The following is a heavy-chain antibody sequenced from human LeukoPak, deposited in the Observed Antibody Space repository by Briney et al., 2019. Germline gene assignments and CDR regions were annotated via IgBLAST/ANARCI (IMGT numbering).Heavy chain of an antibody. V-gene: IGHV1-8*03. CDR3: ARGAHITIFGVVNYYFDY. CDR1: GYTFTSYD. D-gene: IGHD3-3*01. CDR2: MNPNSGNT. Sequence: ASLKVSCKASGYTFTSYDINWVRQATGQGLEWMGWMNPNSGNTGYAQKFQGRVTITRNTSISTAYMELSSLRSEDTSVYYCARGAHITIFGVVNYYFDYWGQGTLVTVSP. J-gene: IGHJ4*02.